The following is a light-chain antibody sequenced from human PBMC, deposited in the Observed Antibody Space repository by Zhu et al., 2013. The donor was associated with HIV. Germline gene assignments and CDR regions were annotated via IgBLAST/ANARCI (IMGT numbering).Light chain of an antibody. CDR3: QQYNRYPWT. CDR2: GAS. J-gene: IGKJ1*01. Sequence: EIVLTQSPGTLSLSPGERATLSCTASQSVSSSYLTWYQQRPGQAPRLLIFGASSRASGIPDRFSGSGSGTDFTLTISSLQPDDFANYYCQQYNRYPWTFGQGTTV. CDR1: QSVSSSY. V-gene: IGKV3-20*01.